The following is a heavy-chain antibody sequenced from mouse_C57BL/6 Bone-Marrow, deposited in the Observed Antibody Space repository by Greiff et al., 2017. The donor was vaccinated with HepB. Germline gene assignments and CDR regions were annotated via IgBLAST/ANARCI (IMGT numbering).Heavy chain of an antibody. CDR2: IDPSDSYT. CDR3: ARGGFYDYGGAY. CDR1: GYTFTSYW. Sequence: QVQLQQPGAELVMPGASVKLSCKASGYTFTSYWMHWVKQRPGQGLEWIGEIDPSDSYTNYNQKFKGKSTLTVDKSSSTAYMQLSSLTSEDSAVYYCARGGFYDYGGAYWGQGTLVNVSA. J-gene: IGHJ3*01. V-gene: IGHV1-69*01. D-gene: IGHD1-1*01.